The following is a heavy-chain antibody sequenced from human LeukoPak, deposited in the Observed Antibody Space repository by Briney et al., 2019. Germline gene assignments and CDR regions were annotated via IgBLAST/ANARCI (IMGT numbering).Heavy chain of an antibody. CDR3: ARESSGYFY. J-gene: IGHJ4*02. Sequence: GGSLRLSCAASGFNFSSYSMNWVRQAPGKGLEWVSSISSSSNFRYYADSVKGRFTISRENAKNSLYLQMNSLRAEDTAVYYCARESSGYFYWGQGTLVTVSS. D-gene: IGHD3-22*01. CDR1: GFNFSSYS. CDR2: ISSSSNFR. V-gene: IGHV3-21*01.